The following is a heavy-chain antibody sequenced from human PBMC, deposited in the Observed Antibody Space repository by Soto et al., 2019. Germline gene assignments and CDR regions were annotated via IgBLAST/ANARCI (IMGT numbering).Heavy chain of an antibody. CDR3: TPLNSIGSDY. V-gene: IGHV3-73*01. CDR2: IRSKSNNYAT. Sequence: GGSLRLSCAASGFSFSAAAMHWVRQASGRGLEWIGRIRSKSNNYATIYSASVKGRFIISRDDSKNTAYLEMTSLKSEDTAVYYCTPLNSIGSDYWGKESLVTVPS. CDR1: GFSFSAAA. D-gene: IGHD6-19*01. J-gene: IGHJ4*02.